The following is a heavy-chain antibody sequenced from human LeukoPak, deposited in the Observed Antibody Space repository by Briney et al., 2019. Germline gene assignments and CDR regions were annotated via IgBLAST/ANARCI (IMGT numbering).Heavy chain of an antibody. Sequence: SETLSLTCTVSGGSISSSSYYWSWIRQPPGKGLEWIGEINHSGSTNYNPSLKSRVTISVDTSKNQFSLKLSSVTAADTAVYYCARGLSTIWYYDFWSGYYKQSFDYWGQGTLVTVSS. CDR1: GGSISSSSYY. CDR3: ARGLSTIWYYDFWSGYYKQSFDY. D-gene: IGHD3-3*01. V-gene: IGHV4-39*07. CDR2: INHSGST. J-gene: IGHJ4*02.